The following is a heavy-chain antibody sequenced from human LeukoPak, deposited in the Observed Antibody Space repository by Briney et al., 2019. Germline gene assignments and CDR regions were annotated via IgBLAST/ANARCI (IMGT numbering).Heavy chain of an antibody. CDR2: ISYDGSNK. Sequence: AGGSLRLSCAASGFTFSSYAMHWVRQAPGKGLEWVAVISYDGSNKYYADSVKGRFTISRDNSKNTLYLQMNSLRPEDTAVYYCARDPGSAVRAPPYFDYWGQGTVVTVSS. J-gene: IGHJ4*02. V-gene: IGHV3-30-3*01. D-gene: IGHD2-15*01. CDR1: GFTFSSYA. CDR3: ARDPGSAVRAPPYFDY.